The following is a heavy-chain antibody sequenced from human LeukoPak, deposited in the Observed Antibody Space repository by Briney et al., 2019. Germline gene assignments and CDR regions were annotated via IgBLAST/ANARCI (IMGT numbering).Heavy chain of an antibody. Sequence: SETLSLTCAVFGGSFSAYYWSWIRQPPGKGLEWIGEVNHSGSTNYNPPLESRVTISVDTSKNQFSLKLSSVTAADTAVYYCARGAYYYGSGKIFDYWGQGTLVTVSS. D-gene: IGHD3-10*01. CDR2: VNHSGST. CDR1: GGSFSAYY. CDR3: ARGAYYYGSGKIFDY. J-gene: IGHJ4*02. V-gene: IGHV4-34*01.